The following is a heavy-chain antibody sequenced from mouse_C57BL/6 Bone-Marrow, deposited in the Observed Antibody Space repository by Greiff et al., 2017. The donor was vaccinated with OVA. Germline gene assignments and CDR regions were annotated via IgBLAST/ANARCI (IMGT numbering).Heavy chain of an antibody. V-gene: IGHV1-18*01. Sequence: EVQLQQSGPELVKPGASVTIPCKASGYTFTAYNLDWVKQSHGQSLEWLGDINPNNGGTNYNQKFKGKATLTVDKSSSTAYMELRSLTSEDTAVYYCARSLARTRDWYFDVWGTGTTVTVSS. D-gene: IGHD6-1*01. CDR3: ARSLARTRDWYFDV. CDR1: GYTFTAYN. J-gene: IGHJ1*03. CDR2: INPNNGGT.